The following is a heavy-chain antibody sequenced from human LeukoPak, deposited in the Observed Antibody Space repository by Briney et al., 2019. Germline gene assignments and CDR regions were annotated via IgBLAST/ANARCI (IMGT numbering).Heavy chain of an antibody. V-gene: IGHV3-21*01. Sequence: GGSLRLSCAASGFTFSSYSMNWVRQAPGKGLEWVSSISSSSYIYYADSVKGRFTISRDNAKNSLYLQMNSLRAEDTAVYYCARHRAYSSSSPFDYWGQGTLVTVSS. CDR1: GFTFSSYS. CDR3: ARHRAYSSSSPFDY. D-gene: IGHD6-6*01. CDR2: ISSSSYI. J-gene: IGHJ4*02.